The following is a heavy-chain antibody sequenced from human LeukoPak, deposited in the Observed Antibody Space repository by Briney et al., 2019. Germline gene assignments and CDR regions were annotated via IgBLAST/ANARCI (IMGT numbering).Heavy chain of an antibody. CDR3: ARLGDIRNFDY. J-gene: IGHJ4*02. V-gene: IGHV4-59*01. CDR1: GGSISSYY. CDR2: IYSSGST. D-gene: IGHD5-12*01. Sequence: SETLSLTCTVSGGSISSYYWSWIRQPPGKGLEWIGYIYSSGSTSYNPSLKSRVTMSIDTSKNQFSLKVKSVTAADTAVYYCARLGDIRNFDYWGQGTLVTVSS.